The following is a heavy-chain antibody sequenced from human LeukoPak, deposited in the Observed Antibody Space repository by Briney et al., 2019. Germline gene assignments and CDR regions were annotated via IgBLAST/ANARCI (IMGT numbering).Heavy chain of an antibody. CDR2: ISWNSGSI. CDR3: AKVTTPEMGYFDY. CDR1: GFTFDDYA. Sequence: PGGSLRLSCAASGFTFDDYAMHWVRQAPGKGLEWVSGISWNSGSIGYADSVKGRFTISRDNAKNSLYLQMNSLRAEDTALYYCAKVTTPEMGYFDYWGQGTLVTVSS. J-gene: IGHJ4*02. D-gene: IGHD5-24*01. V-gene: IGHV3-9*01.